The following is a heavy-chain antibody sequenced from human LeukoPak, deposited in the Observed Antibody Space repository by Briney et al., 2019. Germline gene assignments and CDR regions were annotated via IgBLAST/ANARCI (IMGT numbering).Heavy chain of an antibody. CDR2: IFYSGNT. Sequence: SETLSLMCTVSGGSISVDDNYWSWIRQPPGKGLEWIGDIFYSGNTHYNPSLKSRVTISVDTSNNQFSRKLNSVTAADTAVYYCARVTYYYDQSAYYYPTKFDSWGQGTLVIVSS. J-gene: IGHJ4*02. D-gene: IGHD3-22*01. V-gene: IGHV4-30-4*01. CDR1: GGSISVDDNY. CDR3: ARVTYYYDQSAYYYPTKFDS.